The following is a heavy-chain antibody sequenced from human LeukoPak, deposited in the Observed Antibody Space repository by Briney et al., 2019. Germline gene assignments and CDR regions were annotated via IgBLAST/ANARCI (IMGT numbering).Heavy chain of an antibody. D-gene: IGHD6-13*01. Sequence: ASVKVSCKASGYSFTDYYIHWVRQAPGQGLEWMGWINPKSGATNYAQKFRGRVTMTRDTSISTAYLKLSRLGSDDTAVFYCARDPLVPAFYYFMDIWGKGTTVTVSS. CDR3: ARDPLVPAFYYFMDI. J-gene: IGHJ6*03. CDR2: INPKSGAT. V-gene: IGHV1-2*02. CDR1: GYSFTDYY.